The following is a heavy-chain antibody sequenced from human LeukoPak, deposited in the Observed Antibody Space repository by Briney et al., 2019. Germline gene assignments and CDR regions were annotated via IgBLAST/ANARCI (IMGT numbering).Heavy chain of an antibody. D-gene: IGHD3-22*01. CDR2: IYYSGST. CDR3: ARHEEYFYDSSAYRYYFDS. CDR1: GGSISNKY. Sequence: SETLSLTCTVSGGSISNKYWSWIRQPPGKGLEWMGNIYYSGSTNYNPSLKSRVTILLDTSKNQFSLKLNSVTAADTAVYYCARHEEYFYDSSAYRYYFDSWGQGTLVTVSS. V-gene: IGHV4-59*08. J-gene: IGHJ4*02.